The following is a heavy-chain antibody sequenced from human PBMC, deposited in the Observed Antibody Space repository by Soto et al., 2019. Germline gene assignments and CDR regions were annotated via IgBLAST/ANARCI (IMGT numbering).Heavy chain of an antibody. V-gene: IGHV4-4*02. CDR2: IYYSGST. CDR1: GGSISSSNW. CDR3: ARVSGSYYYGMDV. J-gene: IGHJ6*02. D-gene: IGHD1-26*01. Sequence: QVQLQESGPGLVKPSGTLSLTCAVSGGSISSSNWWSWVRQPPGKGLEWIGEIYYSGSTNYNPSLTSRVTISVDKSENPYSLKLSSVTSADTAVYYCARVSGSYYYGMDVWGQGTTVTVSS.